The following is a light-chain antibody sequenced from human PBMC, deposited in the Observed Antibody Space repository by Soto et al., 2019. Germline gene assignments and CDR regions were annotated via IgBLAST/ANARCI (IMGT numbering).Light chain of an antibody. CDR2: RND. V-gene: IGLV1-44*01. CDR1: NSNIGSDT. J-gene: IGLJ2*01. CDR3: AAWDDSFNGRGVV. Sequence: SVLTQPPSASGTPGQRVTIYCSGSNSNIGSDTVNWFQHLPGTAPRLLIYRNDRRPSGVPDRFSGSKSGTSASLAISGLQSEDEADYYCAAWDDSFNGRGVVFGGGTKLTVL.